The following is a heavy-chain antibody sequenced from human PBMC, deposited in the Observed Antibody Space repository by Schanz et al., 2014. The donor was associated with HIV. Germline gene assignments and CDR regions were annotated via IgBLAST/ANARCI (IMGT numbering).Heavy chain of an antibody. CDR3: AKDRITGTTGVPYYYYGMDV. CDR2: ISGGGDST. J-gene: IGHJ6*02. CDR1: GFTFSSYA. D-gene: IGHD1-7*01. V-gene: IGHV3-23*04. Sequence: EVLLVESGGVLVQPGGSLRLSCAASGFTFSSYAMSWVRQAPGKGLECVSVISGGGDSTYYADSVKGRFTISRDNSKNTLYLQMNSLRAEDTAVYYCAKDRITGTTGVPYYYYGMDVWGQGTTVTVSS.